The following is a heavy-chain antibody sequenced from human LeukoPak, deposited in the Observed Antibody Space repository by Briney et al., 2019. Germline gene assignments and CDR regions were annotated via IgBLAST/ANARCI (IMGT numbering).Heavy chain of an antibody. CDR2: INHSGST. Sequence: SETLSLTCAVYGGSFSGYYWSWIRQPPGKGLEWIAEINHSGSTNYNPSLKSRVTISVDTSKNQFSLKLSSVTAADTAVYYCARAGTVELPYYYYYMDVWGKGTTVTVSS. CDR3: ARAGTVELPYYYYYMDV. J-gene: IGHJ6*03. V-gene: IGHV4-34*01. D-gene: IGHD1-7*01. CDR1: GGSFSGYY.